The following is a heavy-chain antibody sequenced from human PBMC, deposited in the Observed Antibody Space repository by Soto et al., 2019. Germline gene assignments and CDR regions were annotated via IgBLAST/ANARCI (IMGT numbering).Heavy chain of an antibody. D-gene: IGHD3-3*01. CDR3: ARDRWLWSGARLSYGMDV. Sequence: GGSLRLSCAASGFTFSSYSVHWVRQAPGKGLEWVAVVSYDGSKKYYANSLKGRFTISRDNSENTLYLQMNSLRADDTAVYYCARDRWLWSGARLSYGMDVWGQGTTVTVSS. J-gene: IGHJ6*02. CDR2: VSYDGSKK. CDR1: GFTFSSYS. V-gene: IGHV3-30-3*01.